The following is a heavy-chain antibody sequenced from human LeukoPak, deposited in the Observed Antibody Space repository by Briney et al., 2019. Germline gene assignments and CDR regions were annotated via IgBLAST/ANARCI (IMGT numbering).Heavy chain of an antibody. J-gene: IGHJ4*02. CDR3: AITGGPTVTAFDL. D-gene: IGHD4-17*01. V-gene: IGHV3-7*02. CDR2: INHDGGDK. CDR1: GFIFRNYW. Sequence: PGGSLRLSCVASGFIFRNYWMSWVRQAPGKGLEWVANINHDGGDKNYVDSVKGRFTISRDNAKSSLYLQMNSLSVEDTAVYYCAITGGPTVTAFDLWGQGILVTVSS.